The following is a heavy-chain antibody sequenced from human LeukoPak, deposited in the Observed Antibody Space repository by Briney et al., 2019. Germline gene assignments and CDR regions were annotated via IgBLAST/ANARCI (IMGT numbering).Heavy chain of an antibody. CDR2: LYHSDSI. D-gene: IGHD6-19*01. CDR3: AKTLPYSGGWRATFDF. Sequence: SETLSLTCDVSGYSITNGYYWVWLRQPPGKGLEWIGSLYHSDSIYYNPSLKSRVTMSVDTSTNQFSLKLSSVTAADTAVYYCAKTLPYSGGWRATFDFWGQGTLVTVSS. CDR1: GYSITNGYY. V-gene: IGHV4-38-2*01. J-gene: IGHJ4*02.